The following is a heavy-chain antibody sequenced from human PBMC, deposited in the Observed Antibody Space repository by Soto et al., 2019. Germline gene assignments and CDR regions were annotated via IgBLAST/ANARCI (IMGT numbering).Heavy chain of an antibody. Sequence: GGSLRLSCAASGFTFSTYWMSWVRQAPGKGLEWVANIKEDGSEKYYVDSVEGRFTISRDNAKNSLYLRMTGLRAEDTALYYCARGWGYFDSSGFPYLYAMDVWGQGTTVTVSS. V-gene: IGHV3-7*01. D-gene: IGHD3-22*01. CDR1: GFTFSTYW. CDR2: IKEDGSEK. CDR3: ARGWGYFDSSGFPYLYAMDV. J-gene: IGHJ6*02.